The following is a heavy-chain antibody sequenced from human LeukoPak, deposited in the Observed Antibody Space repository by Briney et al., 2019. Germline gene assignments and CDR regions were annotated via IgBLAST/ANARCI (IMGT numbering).Heavy chain of an antibody. Sequence: PGESLRLSCAASGFTFDDYAMHWVRQAPGKGLEWVSGISWNSGNIAYADSVKGRFTISRDNAKNTLYLQMNSLRAEDTALYYCVKDGSPGMVRGVLIDYWGQGILVTVSS. CDR1: GFTFDDYA. CDR3: VKDGSPGMVRGVLIDY. J-gene: IGHJ4*02. D-gene: IGHD3-10*01. CDR2: ISWNSGNI. V-gene: IGHV3-9*01.